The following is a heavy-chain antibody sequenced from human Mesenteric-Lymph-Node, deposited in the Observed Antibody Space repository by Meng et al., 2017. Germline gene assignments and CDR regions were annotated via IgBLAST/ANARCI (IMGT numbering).Heavy chain of an antibody. V-gene: IGHV4-30-4*01. Sequence: VQLTESGPGLVQPAQTRSLTCTVSGGSISSGDYYWSWIRQPPGKGLEWIGYIYYSGSTYSNASLKSRVTISIDRSKNQFSLKLSSVTAADTAVYYCARDRKHYGERGWFDPWGQGTLVTVSS. CDR3: ARDRKHYGERGWFDP. CDR2: IYYSGST. CDR1: GGSISSGDYY. J-gene: IGHJ5*02. D-gene: IGHD4-17*01.